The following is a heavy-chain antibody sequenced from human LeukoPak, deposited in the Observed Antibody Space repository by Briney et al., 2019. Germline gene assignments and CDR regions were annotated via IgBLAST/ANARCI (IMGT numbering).Heavy chain of an antibody. V-gene: IGHV1-18*01. CDR3: ARGSDIARDYYYYHMDV. D-gene: IGHD2-21*02. CDR2: ISAYNGNT. J-gene: IGHJ6*03. CDR1: GYTFTSYG. Sequence: ASVKVSCKASGYTFTSYGISWVRQAPGQGLEWMGWISAYNGNTNYAQKLQGRVTMTTDTSTSTAYMELRSLRSDDTAVHYCARGSDIARDYYYYHMDVWGKGTTVTVSS.